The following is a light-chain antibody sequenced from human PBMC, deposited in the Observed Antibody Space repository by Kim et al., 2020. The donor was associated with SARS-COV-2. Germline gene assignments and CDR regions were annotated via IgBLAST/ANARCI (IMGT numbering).Light chain of an antibody. Sequence: VSPGQTATITCSGDKLGDKYACGYQQKPAQSPVLVIYEDSKRPSGIPERFSGSNSGNTATLTISGTQAMDEADYYCQAWDSSTVVFGGGTQLTVL. CDR1: KLGDKY. J-gene: IGLJ2*01. V-gene: IGLV3-1*01. CDR3: QAWDSSTVV. CDR2: EDS.